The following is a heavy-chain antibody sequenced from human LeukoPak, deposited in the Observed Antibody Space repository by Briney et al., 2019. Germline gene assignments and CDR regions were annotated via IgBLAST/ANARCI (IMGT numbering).Heavy chain of an antibody. CDR2: IYYSGST. CDR1: GGSISSSSYY. J-gene: IGHJ5*02. D-gene: IGHD3-10*01. Sequence: SETLSLTCTVSGGSISSSSYYWGWIRQPPGKGLEWIGSIYYSGSTYYNPSLKSRVTISVDTSKNQFSLKLSSVTAADTAVYYCAREVTWEWFGEVSRTNNWFDPWGQGTPVTVSS. V-gene: IGHV4-39*07. CDR3: AREVTWEWFGEVSRTNNWFDP.